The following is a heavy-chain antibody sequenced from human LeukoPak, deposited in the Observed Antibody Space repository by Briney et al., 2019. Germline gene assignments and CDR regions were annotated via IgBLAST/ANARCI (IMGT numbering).Heavy chain of an antibody. CDR3: AKNLALTGEFDS. CDR2: MNPSSGNT. Sequence: GASVKVSCKASGYTFTSYDVNWFRQATGQGLEWMGWMNPSSGNTGYAQKFQGRVSLTGDTSISTAYMELSSLRSEDTAVYYCAKNLALTGEFDSWGQGTLVTVSS. J-gene: IGHJ4*02. CDR1: GYTFTSYD. V-gene: IGHV1-8*01. D-gene: IGHD7-27*01.